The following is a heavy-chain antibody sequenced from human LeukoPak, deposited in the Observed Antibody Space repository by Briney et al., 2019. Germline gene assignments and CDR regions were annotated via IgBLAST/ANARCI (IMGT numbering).Heavy chain of an antibody. J-gene: IGHJ4*02. CDR1: GGTFSSYA. Sequence: SVKVSCKASGGTFSSYAISWVRQAPGQGLEWMGRIIPIFGTANYAQKFQGRVTITTDESTSTAYMELSSLGSEDTAVYYCARTHCGGDCYIDYWGQGTLVTVSS. D-gene: IGHD2-21*02. CDR3: ARTHCGGDCYIDY. CDR2: IIPIFGTA. V-gene: IGHV1-69*05.